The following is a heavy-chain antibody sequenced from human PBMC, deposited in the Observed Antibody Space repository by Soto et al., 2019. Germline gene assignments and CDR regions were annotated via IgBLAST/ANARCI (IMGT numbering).Heavy chain of an antibody. V-gene: IGHV3-13*01. CDR1: GFTFSAYD. CDR2: IGTLHDT. J-gene: IGHJ5*02. Sequence: EVQLVESGGGLVQPGGSLRLSCAASGFTFSAYDMHWVRQPTGKGLEWVSAIGTLHDTYYPDSVKGRFTISRENAKNSLYLQMNSLTTGDTALYYCARQASYWQGGGGWFDPWGQGTLVTVSS. CDR3: ARQASYWQGGGGWFDP. D-gene: IGHD2-8*02.